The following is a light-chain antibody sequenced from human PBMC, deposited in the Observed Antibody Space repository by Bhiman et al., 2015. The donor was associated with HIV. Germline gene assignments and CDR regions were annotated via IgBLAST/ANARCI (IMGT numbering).Light chain of an antibody. CDR1: SRDVGGYDY. CDR3: GTWDSSLTAVV. V-gene: IGLV2-14*03. Sequence: QSALTQPASVSGSPGQAITISCTGTSRDVGGYDYVSWYRQHPGKAPQLIIYDVSQRPSGISHRFSGSKSGNTASLTISGLQAEDEADYYCGTWDSSLTAVVFGGGTKLTVL. J-gene: IGLJ2*01. CDR2: DVS.